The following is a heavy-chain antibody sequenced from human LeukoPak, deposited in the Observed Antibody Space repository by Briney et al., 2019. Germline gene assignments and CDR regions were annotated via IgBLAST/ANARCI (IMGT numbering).Heavy chain of an antibody. CDR2: IFYIGST. Sequence: PSETLSLTCTVSGGSISSGGYYWSWIRQPPGKGLEWIGQIFYIGSTNYNPSLKSRVTISVDTSKNHVSLNLTSVTAADAAVYYCARSLGGSYDYWGQGTLVTVSS. D-gene: IGHD1-26*01. V-gene: IGHV4-61*08. J-gene: IGHJ4*02. CDR1: GGSISSGGYY. CDR3: ARSLGGSYDY.